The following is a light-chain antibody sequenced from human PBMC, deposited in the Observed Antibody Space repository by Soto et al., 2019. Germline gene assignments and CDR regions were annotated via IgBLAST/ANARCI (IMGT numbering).Light chain of an antibody. CDR2: GAS. V-gene: IGKV3-15*01. CDR3: QQRHMWPIT. Sequence: IVMTQSPATLAVSREEGATRSCMASQSVGSNLAWYQQKPGQAPRLLIYGASTRATGIPARFSGSGSGTEFTLTISSLEPEDSAVYYCQQRHMWPITFGQGTRLEIK. J-gene: IGKJ5*01. CDR1: QSVGSN.